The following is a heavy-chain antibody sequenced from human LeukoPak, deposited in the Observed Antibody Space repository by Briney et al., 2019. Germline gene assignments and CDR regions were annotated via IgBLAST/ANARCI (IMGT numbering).Heavy chain of an antibody. CDR1: GFTFSSYS. Sequence: GGSLRLSCAASGFTFSSYSMNWVRQAPGKGLEWVSSISSSGTYIYYADSVKGRFTISRDNAKNSLYLQMNSLRAEDTAVYYCARAPGMATTGNFDYWGQGTLVTVFS. CDR2: ISSSGTYI. D-gene: IGHD5-24*01. CDR3: ARAPGMATTGNFDY. V-gene: IGHV3-21*01. J-gene: IGHJ4*02.